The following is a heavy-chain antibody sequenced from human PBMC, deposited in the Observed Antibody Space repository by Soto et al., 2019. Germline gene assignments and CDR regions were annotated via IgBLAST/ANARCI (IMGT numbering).Heavy chain of an antibody. CDR1: GFTFSSYG. Sequence: QVQLVESGGGVVQPGRSLRLSCAASGFTFSSYGMHWVRQAPGKGLEWVAVIWYDGSNKYYADSVKGRFTISRDNSKNTLYLQMNSLRAEDTAVYYCARERSRGYSEFDYWGQGTLVTVSS. CDR3: ARERSRGYSEFDY. J-gene: IGHJ4*02. CDR2: IWYDGSNK. D-gene: IGHD2-15*01. V-gene: IGHV3-33*01.